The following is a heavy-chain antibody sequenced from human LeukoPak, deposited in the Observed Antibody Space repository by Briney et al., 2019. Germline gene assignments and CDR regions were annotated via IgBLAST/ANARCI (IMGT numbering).Heavy chain of an antibody. CDR2: IHYSGST. V-gene: IGHV4-30-4*08. D-gene: IGHD3-10*01. CDR3: ARATITMALGIPADAFDI. J-gene: IGHJ3*02. Sequence: SETLSLTCTVSGGSISSGDHYWTWIRQPPGKGLEWIGYIHYSGSTYYNPSLKSRITISVDTSKKQFSLKLSSVTAADTAVYYCARATITMALGIPADAFDIWAKGQWSPSLQ. CDR1: GGSISSGDHY.